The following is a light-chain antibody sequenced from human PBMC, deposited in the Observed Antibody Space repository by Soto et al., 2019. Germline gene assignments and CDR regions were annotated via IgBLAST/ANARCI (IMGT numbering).Light chain of an antibody. CDR2: GAS. V-gene: IGKV3D-15*01. J-gene: IGKJ1*01. CDR3: QQYNTWPRT. CDR1: QSVSSN. Sequence: EIVMTQSPATLSVSPGERATLSCRASQSVSSNLDWYQQKPGQAPRLLIYGASTRATGIPDRFSVSGSGTEFTLTISSLQSEDFAVYYCQQYNTWPRTFGQGTKVDIK.